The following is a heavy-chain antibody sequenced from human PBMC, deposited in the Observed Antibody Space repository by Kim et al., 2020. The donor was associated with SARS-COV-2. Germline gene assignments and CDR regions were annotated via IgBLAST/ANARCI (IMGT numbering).Heavy chain of an antibody. CDR1: GGSFSGYY. CDR2: INHSGST. D-gene: IGHD3-10*01. CDR3: ARGRLTGLPVVWFGELARAYYFDY. J-gene: IGHJ4*02. V-gene: IGHV4-34*01. Sequence: SETLSLTCAVYGGSFSGYYWSWIRQPPGKGLEWIGEINHSGSTNYNPSLKSRVTISVDTSKNQFSLKLSSVTAADTAVYYCARGRLTGLPVVWFGELARAYYFDYWGQGTLVTVSS.